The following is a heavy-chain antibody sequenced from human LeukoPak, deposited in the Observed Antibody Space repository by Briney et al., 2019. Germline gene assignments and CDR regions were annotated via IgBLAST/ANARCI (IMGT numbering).Heavy chain of an antibody. Sequence: GGSLRLSCAASGFTVSSNYMSWVRQAPGKGLEWVSVIYSGGSTYYADSVKGRFTISRDNSKNTLYLQMNSLRAEDTAVYYCARDRAVVVPAAYYYYYMDVWGKGTTVTVSS. V-gene: IGHV3-66*02. CDR1: GFTVSSNY. CDR3: ARDRAVVVPAAYYYYYMDV. J-gene: IGHJ6*03. D-gene: IGHD2-2*01. CDR2: IYSGGST.